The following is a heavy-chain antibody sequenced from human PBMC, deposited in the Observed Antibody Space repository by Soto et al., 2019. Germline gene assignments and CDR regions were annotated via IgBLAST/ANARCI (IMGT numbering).Heavy chain of an antibody. CDR1: GGSISSYY. J-gene: IGHJ4*02. D-gene: IGHD1-26*01. V-gene: IGHV4-59*01. Sequence: QVQLQESGPGLVKPSETLSLTCTVSGGSISSYYWCWNLQPPGKGLEWLGYIYYSGRTNYNPSLKSRVTISVDTSKHQFSVKANSVTAAATAVYYCASRIVGATPYLDYWGPGTLVTVSS. CDR2: IYYSGRT. CDR3: ASRIVGATPYLDY.